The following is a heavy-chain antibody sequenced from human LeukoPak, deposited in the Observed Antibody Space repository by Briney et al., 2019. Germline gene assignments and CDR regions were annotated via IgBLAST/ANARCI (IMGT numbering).Heavy chain of an antibody. D-gene: IGHD2-15*01. J-gene: IGHJ4*02. CDR1: GGAFTGYY. CDR3: VRGPQDPLNLDGFDY. CDR2: NNNIGST. Sequence: KSSQTLSLTCAVYGGAFTGYYWGCSPPPPRKGRGWGGENNNIGSTTNNPPPKSLVTLSVDTPKNKCSLKRSSVSAAHTPVCFCVRGPQDPLNLDGFDYWGQGTLVTVSS. V-gene: IGHV4-34*01.